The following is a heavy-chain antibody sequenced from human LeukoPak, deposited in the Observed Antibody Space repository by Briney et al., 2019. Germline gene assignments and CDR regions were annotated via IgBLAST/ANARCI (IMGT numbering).Heavy chain of an antibody. Sequence: SETLSLTCTVSGYSISSGYYWGWIRQPPGQGLEWIGSIYHSGSTYYNPSLKSRVTISVDTTKNQFSLKLSSVTAADTAVYYCARDRNYYDYVWGSYRYYYGMDVWGQGTTVTVSS. CDR1: GYSISSGYY. J-gene: IGHJ6*02. V-gene: IGHV4-38-2*02. CDR2: IYHSGST. CDR3: ARDRNYYDYVWGSYRYYYGMDV. D-gene: IGHD3-16*02.